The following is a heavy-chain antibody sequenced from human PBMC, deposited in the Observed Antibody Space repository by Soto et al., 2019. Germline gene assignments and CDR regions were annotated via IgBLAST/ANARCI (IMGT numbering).Heavy chain of an antibody. J-gene: IGHJ5*02. V-gene: IGHV3-7*01. D-gene: IGHD6-13*01. CDR3: ARDPIIAAAGDNWFDP. CDR1: GFTFSSYW. Sequence: GGSLRLSCAASGFTFSSYWMNWVRQAPGKGLEWVANIKQDGSEKYYVDSVKGRFTISRDNAKNSLYLQMNSLRAEDTAVYYCARDPIIAAAGDNWFDPWGQGTLVTVSS. CDR2: IKQDGSEK.